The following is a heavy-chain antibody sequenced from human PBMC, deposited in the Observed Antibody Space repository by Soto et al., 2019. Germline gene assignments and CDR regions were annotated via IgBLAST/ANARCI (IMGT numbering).Heavy chain of an antibody. Sequence: ASVKVSCKASGYTFTGYYMHWVRQAPGQGLEWMGWINPGNGNTKYAQKFQGRVTITTDTSASTAYMELSGLRSEDTAVYYCARDRWVTTMNFDYWGQGTPVTVSS. CDR1: GYTFTGYY. D-gene: IGHD4-17*01. CDR3: ARDRWVTTMNFDY. J-gene: IGHJ4*02. CDR2: INPGNGNT. V-gene: IGHV1-3*01.